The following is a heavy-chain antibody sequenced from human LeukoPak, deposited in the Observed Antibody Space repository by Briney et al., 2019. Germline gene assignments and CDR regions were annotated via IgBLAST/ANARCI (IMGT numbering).Heavy chain of an antibody. V-gene: IGHV3-13*01. J-gene: IGHJ6*02. Sequence: GGSLRLSCAASGFTFSNYDMHWVRHATGKGLEWVSAIGTAGDTYYPGSVKGRFTISREYAKNSLYLQMNSLRAGDTAVYYCARGPAMVTASYYYYGMDVWGQGTTVTVSS. CDR1: GFTFSNYD. CDR2: IGTAGDT. CDR3: ARGPAMVTASYYYYGMDV. D-gene: IGHD2-21*02.